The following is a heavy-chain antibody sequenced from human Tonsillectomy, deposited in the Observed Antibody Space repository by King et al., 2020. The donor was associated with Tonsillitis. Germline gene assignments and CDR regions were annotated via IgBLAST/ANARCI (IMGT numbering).Heavy chain of an antibody. V-gene: IGHV4-39*02. Sequence: QLQESGPGLVKPSETLSLTCTVSGGSISSSSYYWGWIRQPPGKGLEWIGSIYYSGSTYYNPSLKSRVTISVDTSKNQFSLKLSSVTAADTAVYYCARDRYYYDSSGYFDAFDIWGRGTMVTVSS. CDR3: ARDRYYYDSSGYFDAFDI. J-gene: IGHJ3*02. CDR1: GGSISSSSYY. D-gene: IGHD3-22*01. CDR2: IYYSGST.